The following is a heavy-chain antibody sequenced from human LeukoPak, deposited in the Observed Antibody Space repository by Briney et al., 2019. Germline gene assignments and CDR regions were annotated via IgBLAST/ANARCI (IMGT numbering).Heavy chain of an antibody. D-gene: IGHD3-3*01. V-gene: IGHV4-30-4*01. CDR3: AREGRDFWSGSRGWFDP. Sequence: SETLSLTCTVSGASISSDDYYWSWIRQPPGKGLKWIAYTHYSGSSFYNPSLKSRITFSVDTSKNQFSLRLSSVTAADTAVYYCAREGRDFWSGSRGWFDPWGQGTLVTVSS. J-gene: IGHJ5*02. CDR1: GASISSDDYY. CDR2: THYSGSS.